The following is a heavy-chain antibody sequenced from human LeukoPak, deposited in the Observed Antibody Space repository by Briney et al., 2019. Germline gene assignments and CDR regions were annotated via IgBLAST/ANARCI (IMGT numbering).Heavy chain of an antibody. CDR3: ASHKGF. Sequence: SETLSLTCTVSGGSISNNYWSWFRQPPGKGLEWIGYIYYSGSTNYNPSLKSRVTISIDTSKSQFSLKLSSVTAADTAVYYCASHKGFWGQGTLVTVSS. CDR2: IYYSGST. V-gene: IGHV4-59*01. J-gene: IGHJ4*02. CDR1: GGSISNNY.